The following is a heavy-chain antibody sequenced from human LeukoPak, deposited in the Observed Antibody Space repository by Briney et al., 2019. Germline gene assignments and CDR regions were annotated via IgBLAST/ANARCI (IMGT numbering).Heavy chain of an antibody. CDR3: ARAEALKFRDFDY. D-gene: IGHD5-24*01. J-gene: IGHJ4*02. Sequence: RGSLRLSCAASGFTFSKYSMNWVRQAPGKGLEWVSSITSSGSYIYYADSVKGRFTISRDNARNSLYLQMNSLRAEDTAIYYCARAEALKFRDFDYWGQGTLVTVSS. CDR1: GFTFSKYS. V-gene: IGHV3-21*01. CDR2: ITSSGSYI.